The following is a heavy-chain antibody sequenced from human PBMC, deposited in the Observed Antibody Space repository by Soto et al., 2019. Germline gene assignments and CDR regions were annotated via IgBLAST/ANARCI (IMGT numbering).Heavy chain of an antibody. J-gene: IGHJ6*02. D-gene: IGHD3-3*01. CDR1: GDSVSSNSAA. CDR2: TYYRSKWYN. CDR3: ARSDPITIFGVVIQFRMDV. V-gene: IGHV6-1*01. Sequence: HTLSLTCAISGDSVSSNSAAWNWIRQSPSRGLEWLGRTYYRSKWYNDYAVSVKSRITINPDTSKNQFSLQLNSVTPEDTAVYYCARSDPITIFGVVIQFRMDVWGQGNTVTVS.